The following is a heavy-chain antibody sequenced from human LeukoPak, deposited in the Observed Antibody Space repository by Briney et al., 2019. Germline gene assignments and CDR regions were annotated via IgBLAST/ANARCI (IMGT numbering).Heavy chain of an antibody. CDR3: YSLTTVTTLANFARVDDAFDI. CDR1: GFTFSSYS. J-gene: IGHJ3*02. V-gene: IGHV3-21*01. D-gene: IGHD4-11*01. CDR2: ISSSSSYI. Sequence: GGSLRLSCAASGFTFSSYSMNWVRQAPGKGLEWVSSISSSSSYIYYADSVKGRFTISRDNAKNSLYLQMNSLRAEDTAVYYCYSLTTVTTLANFARVDDAFDIWGQGTMVTVSS.